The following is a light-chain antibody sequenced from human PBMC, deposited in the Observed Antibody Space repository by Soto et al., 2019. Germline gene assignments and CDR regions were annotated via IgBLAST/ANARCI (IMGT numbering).Light chain of an antibody. CDR3: QQYSSSPPEFT. J-gene: IGKJ3*01. V-gene: IGKV3-20*01. CDR1: QSVSSSY. CDR2: GAS. Sequence: EIVLTQSPGTLSVSPGKRVTLSCRASQSVSSSYLAWYQQRPGQAPRLLIFGASYRATGIPDRFSGSGSGTDFTLTISRLEPEDFAVYYCQQYSSSPPEFTFGPGTKVDGK.